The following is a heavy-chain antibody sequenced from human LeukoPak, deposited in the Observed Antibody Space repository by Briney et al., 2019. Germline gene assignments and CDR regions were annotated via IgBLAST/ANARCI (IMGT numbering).Heavy chain of an antibody. CDR2: IYHSGST. CDR3: ARDRTFGVVISGKYYYYYYGMDV. CDR1: GGSISSGGYS. J-gene: IGHJ6*02. D-gene: IGHD3-3*01. Sequence: SQTLSLTCAVSGGSISSGGYSWSCIRQPPGKGLEWIGYIYHSGSTYYDPSLKSRVTISVDRSKNQFSLKLSSVTAADTAVYYCARDRTFGVVISGKYYYYYYGMDVWGQGTTVTVSS. V-gene: IGHV4-30-2*01.